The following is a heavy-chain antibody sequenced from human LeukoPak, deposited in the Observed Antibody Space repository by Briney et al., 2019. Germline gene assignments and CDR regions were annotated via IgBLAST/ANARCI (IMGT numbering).Heavy chain of an antibody. CDR3: ARDLGETYYDFWSGYPAY. CDR1: GFTFSSYS. Sequence: GGSLRLSCAAPGFTFSSYSMNWVRQAPGKGLEWVSYISSSSSTIYYADSAKGRFTISRDNAKNSLYLQMNSLRAEDTAVYYCARDLGETYYDFWSGYPAYWGQGTLVTVSS. CDR2: ISSSSSTI. D-gene: IGHD3-3*01. J-gene: IGHJ4*02. V-gene: IGHV3-48*01.